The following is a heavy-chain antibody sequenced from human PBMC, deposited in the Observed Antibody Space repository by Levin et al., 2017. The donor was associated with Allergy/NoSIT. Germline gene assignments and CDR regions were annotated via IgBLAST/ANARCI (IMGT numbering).Heavy chain of an antibody. CDR3: TTDGDDSSGDGFDY. V-gene: IGHV3-15*01. Sequence: GESLKISCAASGFTFSNAWMSWVRQAPGKGLEWVGRIKSKTDGGTTDYAAPVKGRFTISRDDSKNTLYLQMNSVKTEDTAVYYCTTDGDDSSGDGFDYWGQGTLVTVSS. CDR1: GFTFSNAW. CDR2: IKSKTDGGTT. D-gene: IGHD3-22*01. J-gene: IGHJ4*02.